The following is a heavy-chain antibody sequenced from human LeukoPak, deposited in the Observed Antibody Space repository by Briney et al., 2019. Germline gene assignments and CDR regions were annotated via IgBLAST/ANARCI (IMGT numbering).Heavy chain of an antibody. CDR2: INPNSGGT. V-gene: IGHV1-2*02. CDR1: GYTFTGYY. CDR3: ARVSTSCCYEIDY. J-gene: IGHJ4*02. D-gene: IGHD2-2*01. Sequence: GASVKVSCKVSGYTFTGYYMHWVRQAPGQGLEWMGWINPNSGGTNYAQKFQGRVTMTRDTSISTAYMELSRLRSDDTAVYYCARVSTSCCYEIDYWGQGTLVTVSS.